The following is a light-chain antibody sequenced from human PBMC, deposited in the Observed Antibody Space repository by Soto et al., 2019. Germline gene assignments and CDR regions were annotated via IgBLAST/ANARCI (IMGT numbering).Light chain of an antibody. CDR1: SGDVGGYNY. CDR2: EVS. Sequence: QSVLTQPASVSGCPGQSITISWAGTSGDVGGYNYVSWYQQHPGKAPKLMIYEVSNRPSGVSNRFSGSKSGNTASLTISGLQAEDEADYYCSSYTSSSTYVFGTGTKVTVL. CDR3: SSYTSSSTYV. V-gene: IGLV2-14*01. J-gene: IGLJ1*01.